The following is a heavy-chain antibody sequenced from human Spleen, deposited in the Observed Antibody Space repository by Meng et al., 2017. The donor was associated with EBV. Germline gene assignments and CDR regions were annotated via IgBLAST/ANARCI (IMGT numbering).Heavy chain of an antibody. J-gene: IGHJ4*02. D-gene: IGHD3-16*01. CDR1: GFSISTSGVG. V-gene: IGHV2-5*02. CDR2: IYWDDDK. CDR3: AHRQPGGCFDY. Sequence: ITLNASVPTLGKPTQTPTLNCTFSGFSISTSGVGLGWIRQPPGKALEWLALIYWDDDKRYSPSLKSRLTITKDTSKNQVVLTMTNMDPVDTATYYCAHRQPGGCFDYWGQGTLVTVSS.